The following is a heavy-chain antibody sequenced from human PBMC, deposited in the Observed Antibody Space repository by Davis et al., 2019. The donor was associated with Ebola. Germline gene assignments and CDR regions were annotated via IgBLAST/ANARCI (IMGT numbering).Heavy chain of an antibody. CDR3: ARVVVVDGFYYYAMDV. D-gene: IGHD2-15*01. V-gene: IGHV1-24*01. Sequence: ASVKVSCKVSGYTLTELSMHWVRQAPGKGLEWMGGFDPEDGETIYAQKFQGRVTMTEDTSTDTAYMELSSLRSEDTAVYYCARVVVVDGFYYYAMDVWGQGTTVTVSS. CDR2: FDPEDGET. CDR1: GYTLTELS. J-gene: IGHJ6*02.